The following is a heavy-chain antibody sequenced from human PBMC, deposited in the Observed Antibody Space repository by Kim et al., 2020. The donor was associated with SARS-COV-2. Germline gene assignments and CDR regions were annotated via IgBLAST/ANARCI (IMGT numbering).Heavy chain of an antibody. CDR2: INHSGST. J-gene: IGHJ6*01. CDR1: GGSFSCYY. CDR3: ATVSYYESSRYYY. D-gene: IGHD3-22*01. V-gene: IGHV4-34*01. Sequence: SETLSLTCSVYGGSFSCYYWSWIRQPPGKGLEWIGEINHSGSTNYNPSLKSRLTISVDTSKNQFSPKLSSVTAADSAADYCATVSYYESSRYYY.